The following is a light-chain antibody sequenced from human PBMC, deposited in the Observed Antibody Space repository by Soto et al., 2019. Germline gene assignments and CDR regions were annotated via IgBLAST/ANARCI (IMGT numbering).Light chain of an antibody. CDR2: KAS. J-gene: IGKJ2*01. Sequence: DIHMTQSPSTLSASVGDRVTFTCRASQSIRSWLAWYQQKPGKAPKLLIYKASSLESGVPSRFSGSGSGTDSPLTISSLQPDDFATYYCQQYHGWPLSFGQGTTLEIK. CDR3: QQYHGWPLS. CDR1: QSIRSW. V-gene: IGKV1-5*03.